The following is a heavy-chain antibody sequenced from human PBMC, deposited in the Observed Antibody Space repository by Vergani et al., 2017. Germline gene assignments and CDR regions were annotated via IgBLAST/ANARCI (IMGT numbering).Heavy chain of an antibody. CDR3: ARISVGSAPYLHY. Sequence: EVHLEESGGGLVQPGGSLRLSCAASGFTFGDYYMAWIRLAPGKGLDWVASIKRDGTETLYVDSVKGRFTISRDNAKTTLYLQMNSLRDEDRGVYYCARISVGSAPYLHYWGQGTLVTVAS. V-gene: IGHV3-7*01. J-gene: IGHJ1*01. CDR1: GFTFGDYY. D-gene: IGHD2-15*01. CDR2: IKRDGTET.